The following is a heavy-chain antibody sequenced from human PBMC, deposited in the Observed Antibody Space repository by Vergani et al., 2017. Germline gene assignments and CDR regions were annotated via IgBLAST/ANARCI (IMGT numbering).Heavy chain of an antibody. D-gene: IGHD6-19*01. CDR2: IRLDGNNK. J-gene: IGHJ6*02. V-gene: IGHV3-30*02. CDR1: GFTFSSLD. Sequence: QEQLVESGGGVVQPGGSLRLSCAASGFTFSSLDMHWVRQAPGKGLEWVALIRLDGNNKHYGDSAKGRFTISRDNSKNMLYLQMNSLRPEDTAVYYCAKESYSSGWFGVYYGMDVWGQGTPVTVSS. CDR3: AKESYSSGWFGVYYGMDV.